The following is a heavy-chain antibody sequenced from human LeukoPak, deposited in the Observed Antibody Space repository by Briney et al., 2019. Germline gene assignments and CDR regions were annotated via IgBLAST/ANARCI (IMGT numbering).Heavy chain of an antibody. J-gene: IGHJ4*02. D-gene: IGHD2-15*01. Sequence: PGRSLRLSCAASGFTFSTYGMHWVRQAPGKGLEWVAVIWYDGSNKYYADSVKGRFTISRDNYKNTLYLQMNSLRDEDTAVYYCARDGSGGHLHFDYWGQGTLVTVSS. CDR3: ARDGSGGHLHFDY. V-gene: IGHV3-33*01. CDR2: IWYDGSNK. CDR1: GFTFSTYG.